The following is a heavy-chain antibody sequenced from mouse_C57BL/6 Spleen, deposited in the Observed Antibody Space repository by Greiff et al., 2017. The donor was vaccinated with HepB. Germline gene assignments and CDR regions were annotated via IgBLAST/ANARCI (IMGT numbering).Heavy chain of an antibody. CDR2: INYDGSST. Sequence: EVMLVESEGGLVQPGSSMKLSCTASGFTFSDYYMAWVRQVPEKGLQWVANINYDGSSTYYLDSLKSRFIISRDNAKNILYLQMSSLKSEDTATDYCARGRDGSYFDYWGQGTTLTVSS. CDR3: ARGRDGSYFDY. D-gene: IGHD2-3*01. J-gene: IGHJ2*01. CDR1: GFTFSDYY. V-gene: IGHV5-16*01.